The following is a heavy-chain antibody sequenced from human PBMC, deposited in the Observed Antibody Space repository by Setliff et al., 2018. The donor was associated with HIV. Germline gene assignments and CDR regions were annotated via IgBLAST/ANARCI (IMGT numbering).Heavy chain of an antibody. CDR1: GGTFSSYA. D-gene: IGHD2-8*01. CDR3: ATSSVGMTAGVDLDY. V-gene: IGHV1-69*06. J-gene: IGHJ4*02. CDR2: IIPLFGTT. Sequence: GASVKVSCKPPGGTFSSYAIDWVRQAPGQGLEWMGKIIPLFGTTNYAQTFQGRVTITADKSTHTAYLELSSLRSEDTAVYYCATSSVGMTAGVDLDYWGQGTLVTVSS.